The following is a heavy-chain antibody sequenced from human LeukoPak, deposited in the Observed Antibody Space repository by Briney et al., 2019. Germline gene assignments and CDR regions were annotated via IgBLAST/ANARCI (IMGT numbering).Heavy chain of an antibody. CDR1: GFTFSSYS. V-gene: IGHV3-21*01. Sequence: PGGSLRLSCAASGFTFSSYSMNWVRQAPGKGLEWVSSISSSSSYIYYADSVKGRFTISRDNAKNSLYLQMNSLRAEDTAVYYCASIAAAGGAFDIWGQGTMVTVSS. CDR3: ASIAAAGGAFDI. J-gene: IGHJ3*02. D-gene: IGHD6-13*01. CDR2: ISSSSSYI.